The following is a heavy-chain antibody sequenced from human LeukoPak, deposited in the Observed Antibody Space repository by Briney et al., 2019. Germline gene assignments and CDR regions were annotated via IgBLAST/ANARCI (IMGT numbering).Heavy chain of an antibody. V-gene: IGHV3-49*03. CDR2: IRSKAYGGTT. Sequence: PGRPLRLSCTASGFTLGHYAMSWFRQAPGKGLEWVGFIRSKAYGGTTEYAASVKGRFTISRDDSKSIAYLQMNRLKTEKTAVYYCTRDPGIVGAQIAFVIWGQGTMVTVSS. J-gene: IGHJ3*02. D-gene: IGHD1-26*01. CDR3: TRDPGIVGAQIAFVI. CDR1: GFTLGHYA.